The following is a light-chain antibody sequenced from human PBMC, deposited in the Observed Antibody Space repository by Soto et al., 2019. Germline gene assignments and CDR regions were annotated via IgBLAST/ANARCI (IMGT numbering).Light chain of an antibody. CDR3: QQYKSYSEA. V-gene: IGKV1-5*01. Sequence: DIKMTQSPSTLSVSVGDRVTITCRASQSLNNGLAWYQQKPGKAPNILIYDASTLERGVPSRFSGTGSGTEFTLTISSLQPDDFATYYCQQYKSYSEAFGQGTKVDIK. J-gene: IGKJ1*01. CDR2: DAS. CDR1: QSLNNG.